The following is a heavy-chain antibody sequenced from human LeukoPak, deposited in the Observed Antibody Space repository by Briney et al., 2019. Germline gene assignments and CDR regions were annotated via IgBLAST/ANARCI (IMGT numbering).Heavy chain of an antibody. V-gene: IGHV4-39*07. J-gene: IGHJ4*02. D-gene: IGHD2-8*01. CDR1: GDSISSSGFF. Sequence: PSETLSLTCTVSGDSISSSGFFWVWIRQPPGKGLEWIGSLYYSGNTYYNPSLKSRVTISADTSKNQFSLKLSSVTAADTAVYYCARIPYCTNGVCAGYFDYWGQGTLVTVSS. CDR3: ARIPYCTNGVCAGYFDY. CDR2: LYYSGNT.